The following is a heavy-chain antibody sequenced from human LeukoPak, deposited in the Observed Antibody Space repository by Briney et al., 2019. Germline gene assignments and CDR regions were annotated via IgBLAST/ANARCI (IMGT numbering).Heavy chain of an antibody. J-gene: IGHJ4*02. CDR1: GFTFSSYS. CDR3: ARSTIVASIVSDY. V-gene: IGHV3-21*01. Sequence: GGSLRLSCAASGFTFSSYSMNWVRQAPGKGLEWVSSISSSSYIYYADSVKGRFTISRDNAKNSLYLQMNSLRAEDTAVYYCARSTIVASIVSDYWGQGTLVTVSS. CDR2: ISSSSYI. D-gene: IGHD5-12*01.